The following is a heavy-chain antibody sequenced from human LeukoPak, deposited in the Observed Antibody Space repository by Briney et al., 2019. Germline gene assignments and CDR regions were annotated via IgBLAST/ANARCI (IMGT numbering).Heavy chain of an antibody. CDR2: ISSSSSYI. V-gene: IGHV3-21*01. CDR3: ARDLVVRGVITDWFDP. J-gene: IGHJ5*02. CDR1: GFTFSSYS. Sequence: GGSLRLSCAASGFTFSSYSMNWVRQAPGKGLEWVSSISSSSSYIYYADSVKGRFTISRDNAKNSLYLQMNSLRAEDTAVYYCARDLVVRGVITDWFDPWGQGTLVTVSS. D-gene: IGHD3-10*01.